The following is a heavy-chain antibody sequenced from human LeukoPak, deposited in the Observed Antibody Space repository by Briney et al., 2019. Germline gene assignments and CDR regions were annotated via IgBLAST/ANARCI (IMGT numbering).Heavy chain of an antibody. CDR3: AKEGEDFWSGYSHFDY. Sequence: GGSLRLSCAASGFTFSSYGMHWVRQAPGKGLEWVALISYDGSNKYYADSVKGRFTISRDNSKNTLYLQMNSLRAEDTAVYYCAKEGEDFWSGYSHFDYWGQGTLVTVSS. V-gene: IGHV3-30*18. CDR2: ISYDGSNK. D-gene: IGHD3-3*01. J-gene: IGHJ4*02. CDR1: GFTFSSYG.